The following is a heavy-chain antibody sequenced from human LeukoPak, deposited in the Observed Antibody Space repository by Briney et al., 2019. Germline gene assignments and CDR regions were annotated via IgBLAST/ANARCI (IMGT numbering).Heavy chain of an antibody. V-gene: IGHV3-7*01. J-gene: IGHJ4*02. CDR1: GFTFSGYW. CDR3: ARYRHLGY. CDR2: INQNGGEK. Sequence: GGSLRLSCADSGFTFSGYWWTWVRQAPGKGLEWVANINQNGGEKYYVDSVKGRFTISRDNGKNSLYLQMNSLRAEDTAVYYCARYRHLGYWGQGTLVTVSS.